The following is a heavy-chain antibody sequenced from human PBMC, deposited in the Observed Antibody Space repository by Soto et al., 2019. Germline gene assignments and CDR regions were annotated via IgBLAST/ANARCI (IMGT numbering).Heavy chain of an antibody. CDR2: ISPNSGYT. J-gene: IGHJ4*02. CDR3: VRGVWTHYGPQNFFDY. CDR1: GYTFTTYG. Sequence: QDQLVQSEGEVKQPGASVKVSCKASGYTFTTYGVCWVRQVPGRGLEWVGYISPNSGYTVYAQNVQGTVSISNDTSASTVYMELRSVRSDDTAVYYCVRGVWTHYGPQNFFDYWGQGALVTVSS. D-gene: IGHD4-17*01. V-gene: IGHV1-18*01.